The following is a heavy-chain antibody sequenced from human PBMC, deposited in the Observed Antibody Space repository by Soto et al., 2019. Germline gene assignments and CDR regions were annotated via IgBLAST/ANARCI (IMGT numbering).Heavy chain of an antibody. V-gene: IGHV1-18*01. Sequence: QVQLVQSGAEVKKPGASVKVSCKASGYTFTSYGISWVRQAPGQGLEWMGWISAYNGNTNYAQKLQGRVTMTTDTSXXTAYMELRSLRSDDTAVYYCARDRKAYYDSSGYRYWGQGTLVTVSS. D-gene: IGHD3-22*01. J-gene: IGHJ4*02. CDR1: GYTFTSYG. CDR3: ARDRKAYYDSSGYRY. CDR2: ISAYNGNT.